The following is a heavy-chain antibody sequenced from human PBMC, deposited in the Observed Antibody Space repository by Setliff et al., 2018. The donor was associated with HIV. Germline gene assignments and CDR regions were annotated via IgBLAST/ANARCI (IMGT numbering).Heavy chain of an antibody. V-gene: IGHV4-59*01. J-gene: IGHJ4*02. CDR2: IYYSGST. CDR3: ARDFSTYYSIDS. CDR1: GGSISSYY. D-gene: IGHD3-22*01. Sequence: SETLSLTCTVSGGSISSYYWSWIRQPPGKGLEWIGYIYYSGSTNYNPSLKSRFTISVDTSKNQFSLKLSSVTAADTAVYYCARDFSTYYSIDSWGQGTLVTVSS.